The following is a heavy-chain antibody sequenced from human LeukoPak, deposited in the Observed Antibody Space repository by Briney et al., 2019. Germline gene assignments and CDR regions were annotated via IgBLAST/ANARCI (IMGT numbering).Heavy chain of an antibody. Sequence: GGSLRLSCAASGFTVSSNYMSWVRQAPGKGLEWVSVIYSGGSTYYADSVKGRFTISRDNSKNPLYLQMNSLRAEDTAVYYCARDGGEKVPAALFDYWGQGTLVTVSS. V-gene: IGHV3-66*01. CDR3: ARDGGEKVPAALFDY. D-gene: IGHD2-2*01. J-gene: IGHJ4*02. CDR1: GFTVSSNY. CDR2: IYSGGST.